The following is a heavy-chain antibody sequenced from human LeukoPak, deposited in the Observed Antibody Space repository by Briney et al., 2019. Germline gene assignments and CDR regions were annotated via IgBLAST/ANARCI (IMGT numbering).Heavy chain of an antibody. CDR3: AKGGVIVERGFDY. D-gene: IGHD2/OR15-2a*01. Sequence: GGSLRLSCTVSGFTFSTYAMTWVRQAPGKGLEWVSAISGSGGNTYYADSVRGRFTISRDNSKNTLYVQMNSLRAEDTAVYYCAKGGVIVERGFDYWGQGTLVTVSS. CDR1: GFTFSTYA. J-gene: IGHJ4*02. V-gene: IGHV3-23*01. CDR2: ISGSGGNT.